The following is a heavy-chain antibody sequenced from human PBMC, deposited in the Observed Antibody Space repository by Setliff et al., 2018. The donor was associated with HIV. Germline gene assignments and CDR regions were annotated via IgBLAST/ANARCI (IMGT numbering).Heavy chain of an antibody. CDR3: ARVGLGYRGVYYMDV. V-gene: IGHV4-31*03. D-gene: IGHD5-12*01. CDR2: IYYSGST. J-gene: IGHJ6*03. Sequence: SETLSLTCTVSGGSISSGGYYWSWIRQHPGKGLEWIGYIYYSGSTYYNPSLKSRVTISVDTSKNQFSLKLSSVTAADTAVYYCARVGLGYRGVYYMDVWGKGTTVTAP. CDR1: GGSISSGGYY.